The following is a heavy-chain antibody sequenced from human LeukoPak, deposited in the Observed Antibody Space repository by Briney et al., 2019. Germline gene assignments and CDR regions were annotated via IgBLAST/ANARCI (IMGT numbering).Heavy chain of an antibody. CDR3: ARAGGRSWFDP. CDR1: GYSFTDKY. CDR2: INPNSGGT. Sequence: PGASVKVSCKPSGYSFTDKYMHWVRHAPRQGLEWMGWINPNSGGTNYAQKFQGRVTMTPDPSMSTAYIELSRLTSDDTAVYYWARAGGRSWFDPWGQGSLVTVSS. V-gene: IGHV1-2*02. J-gene: IGHJ5*02.